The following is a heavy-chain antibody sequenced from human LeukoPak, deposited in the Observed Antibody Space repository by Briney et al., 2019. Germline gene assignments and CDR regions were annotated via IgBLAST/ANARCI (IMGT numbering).Heavy chain of an antibody. CDR3: ARRAETEYCSSTSCSRTDY. V-gene: IGHV4-34*01. Sequence: SETLSLTCAVYGGSFSGYYWSWIRQPPGKGLEWIGEINHSGSTNYNPSLKSRVTISVDTSKNQFSLKLSSVTAADTAVYYCARRAETEYCSSTSCSRTDYWGQGTLVTVSS. CDR2: INHSGST. CDR1: GGSFSGYY. J-gene: IGHJ4*02. D-gene: IGHD2-2*01.